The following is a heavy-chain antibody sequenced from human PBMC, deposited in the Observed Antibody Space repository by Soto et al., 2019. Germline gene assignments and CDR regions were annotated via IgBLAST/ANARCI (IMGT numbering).Heavy chain of an antibody. Sequence: QVQLVQSGAEVKKPGSSVKASCKASGGTFSNYAITWVRQAPGQGLEWVGRIIPIFGTTNVAQKFQGRVTITADESTTTANMELSGLRSDDTAVYYCAKDGGADGYFGNWLDPWGQGTLVTVSS. CDR1: GGTFSNYA. CDR3: AKDGGADGYFGNWLDP. D-gene: IGHD5-12*01. CDR2: IIPIFGTT. V-gene: IGHV1-69*15. J-gene: IGHJ5*02.